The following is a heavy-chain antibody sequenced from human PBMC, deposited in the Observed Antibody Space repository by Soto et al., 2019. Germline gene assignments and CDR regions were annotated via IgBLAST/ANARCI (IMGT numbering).Heavy chain of an antibody. CDR2: IYYSGST. CDR1: GGSISSGGYY. Sequence: PSETLSLTCTVSGGSISSGGYYWSWIRQHPGKGLEWIGYIYYSGSTYYNPSLKSRVTISVDTSKNQFSLKLSSVTAADTAVYYCASRRVTYYDILTGLTDAFDIWGQGTMVTVSS. CDR3: ASRRVTYYDILTGLTDAFDI. V-gene: IGHV4-31*03. D-gene: IGHD3-9*01. J-gene: IGHJ3*02.